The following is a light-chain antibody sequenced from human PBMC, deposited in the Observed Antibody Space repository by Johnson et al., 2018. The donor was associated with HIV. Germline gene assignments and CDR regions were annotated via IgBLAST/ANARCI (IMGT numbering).Light chain of an antibody. CDR2: ENN. CDR3: GTWDSSLSVYV. J-gene: IGLJ1*01. Sequence: QSVLTQPPSVSAAPGQKVTISCSGSSSNIGNNYVSWYQQLPETAPKLIIYENNKRPSGIPDRFSGSKSGTSATLGVTGLQTGDEADYYCGTWDSSLSVYVFGTGTKVTVL. V-gene: IGLV1-51*02. CDR1: SSNIGNNY.